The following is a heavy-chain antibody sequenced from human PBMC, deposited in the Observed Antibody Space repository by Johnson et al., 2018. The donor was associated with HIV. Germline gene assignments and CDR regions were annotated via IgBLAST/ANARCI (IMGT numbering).Heavy chain of an antibody. CDR2: ISWNSGSI. Sequence: QLVESGGGLVQPGRSLRLSCAASGFTFDDYAMHWVRQAPGKGLEWVSGISWNSGSIGYADSVKGRFTISRDNAKNSLYLQMNSLRAEDTAVYYCARVNYDSSGSFDIWGQGTMVTVSS. J-gene: IGHJ3*02. CDR3: ARVNYDSSGSFDI. D-gene: IGHD3-22*01. V-gene: IGHV3-9*01. CDR1: GFTFDDYA.